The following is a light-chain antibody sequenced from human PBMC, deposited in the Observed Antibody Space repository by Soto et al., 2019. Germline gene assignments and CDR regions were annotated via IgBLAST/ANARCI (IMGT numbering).Light chain of an antibody. Sequence: QAASVSGSPGQSITISCTGTSSDVGAYNYVSWYQQHPGTAPTLMIYEVSNRPSGVSDRFSGSKSGNTASLTVSGLQADDEADYYCSSYAGNNNYVFGTGTKLTVL. J-gene: IGLJ1*01. V-gene: IGLV2-14*01. CDR1: SSDVGAYNY. CDR2: EVS. CDR3: SSYAGNNNYV.